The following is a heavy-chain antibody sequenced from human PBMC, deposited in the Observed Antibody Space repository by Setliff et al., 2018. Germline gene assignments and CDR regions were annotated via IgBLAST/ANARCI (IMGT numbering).Heavy chain of an antibody. CDR3: ARDPRFDYESPTYRRRFDP. D-gene: IGHD3-22*01. J-gene: IGHJ5*02. CDR2: INHRGTT. CDR1: GGSFSGYY. Sequence: PSETLSLTCAVYGGSFSGYYWNWIRQAPGKGLEWIGEINHRGTTSYTPSLKGRVTISVDTSKNLFSLKLSSVTAADTAVYFCARDPRFDYESPTYRRRFDPWGQGTAVTVSS. V-gene: IGHV4-34*01.